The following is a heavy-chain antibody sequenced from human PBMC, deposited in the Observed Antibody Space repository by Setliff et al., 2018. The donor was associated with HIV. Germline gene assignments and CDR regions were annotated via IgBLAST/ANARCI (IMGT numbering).Heavy chain of an antibody. D-gene: IGHD2-15*01. CDR2: MNPKSGNT. CDR1: EYTFISYD. J-gene: IGHJ4*02. V-gene: IGHV1-8*02. Sequence: ASVKVSCKASEYTFISYDINWVRQATGQGLEWMGWMNPKSGNTGYAQKFQGRLTMTRNTSISTAYMELSSLRAEDTAVYYCARDLEGGWSLEYWGQGTLVTVSS. CDR3: ARDLEGGWSLEY.